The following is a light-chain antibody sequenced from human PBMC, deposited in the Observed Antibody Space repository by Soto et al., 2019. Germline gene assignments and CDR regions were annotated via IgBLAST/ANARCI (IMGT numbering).Light chain of an antibody. Sequence: DIQMTQSPSSLSASVGDRVTITCRASQTISTYLNWYQQEPGKAPKLLIYAASSLQSGVPSRFSGSGSGTDFALTISSLQPEDFAAYYCEQSHGIPYTFGQGTKLEIK. CDR3: EQSHGIPYT. CDR1: QTISTY. J-gene: IGKJ2*01. V-gene: IGKV1-39*01. CDR2: AAS.